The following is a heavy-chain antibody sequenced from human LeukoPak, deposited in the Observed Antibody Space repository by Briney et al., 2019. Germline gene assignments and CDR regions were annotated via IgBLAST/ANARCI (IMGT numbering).Heavy chain of an antibody. CDR3: ARDTVAAGMYDY. V-gene: IGHV4-59*01. CDR2: IYYSGST. D-gene: IGHD6-13*01. J-gene: IGHJ4*02. Sequence: PSETLSLTCTVSGGSISSYYWSWIRQPPGKGLEWIGYIYYSGSTNYNPSLKSRVTISVDTSKNQFSLKLSSVTAADTAVYYCARDTVAAGMYDYWGQGTLVTVSS. CDR1: GGSISSYY.